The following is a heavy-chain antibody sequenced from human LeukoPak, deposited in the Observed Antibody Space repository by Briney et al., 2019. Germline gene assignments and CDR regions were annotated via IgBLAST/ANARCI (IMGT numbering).Heavy chain of an antibody. CDR3: ARAKEYYYDSNGYRDYFDY. Sequence: GASVKVSCKASGYTFTSYGISWVRQAPGQGLEWMGWISAYNGNTNYAQKLQGRVTMTTDTSTSTAYMELRSLRSDDTAVYYCARAKEYYYDSNGYRDYFDYWGQGTLVTVSS. D-gene: IGHD3-22*01. CDR2: ISAYNGNT. J-gene: IGHJ4*02. V-gene: IGHV1-18*01. CDR1: GYTFTSYG.